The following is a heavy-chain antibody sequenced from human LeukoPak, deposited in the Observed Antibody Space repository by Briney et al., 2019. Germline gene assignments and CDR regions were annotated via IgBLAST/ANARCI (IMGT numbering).Heavy chain of an antibody. V-gene: IGHV3-21*04. CDR3: AREPRPVGATSFGYYFDY. CDR1: GFTFSSYS. CDR2: ISSSSSYI. Sequence: GGSLRLSCAASGFTFSSYSMNWVRQAPGKGLEWVSSISSSSSYIYYADSVKGRFTISRDNAKNSLYLQMNSLRAEDAAVYYCAREPRPVGATSFGYYFDYWGQGTLVTVSS. D-gene: IGHD1-26*01. J-gene: IGHJ4*02.